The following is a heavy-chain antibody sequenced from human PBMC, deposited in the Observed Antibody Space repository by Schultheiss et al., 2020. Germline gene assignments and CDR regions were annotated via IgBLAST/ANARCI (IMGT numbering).Heavy chain of an antibody. J-gene: IGHJ4*02. Sequence: SETLSLTCTVSGGSISSYYWSWIRQPAGKGLEWIGRIYTSGSTYYNPSLKSRVTISVDRSKNQFSLKLSSVTAADTAVYYCARVDDYGFIDYWGKGTLVTVSS. V-gene: IGHV4-4*07. D-gene: IGHD4-17*01. CDR3: ARVDDYGFIDY. CDR1: GGSISSYY. CDR2: IYTSGST.